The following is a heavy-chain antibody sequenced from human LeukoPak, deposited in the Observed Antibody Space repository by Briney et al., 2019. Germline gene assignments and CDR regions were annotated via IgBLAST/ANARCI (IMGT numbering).Heavy chain of an antibody. J-gene: IGHJ4*02. CDR3: AKDVPPYCGGDCYSWSPQIDY. CDR1: GFTFSTYG. CDR2: ISYDGGKQ. Sequence: PGGSLRLSCAASGFTFSTYGMHCVRQAPGKGLEWVAVISYDGGKQYYADSVKGRFTISRDNSKNTLYLQMNSLGAEDTAVYYCAKDVPPYCGGDCYSWSPQIDYWGQGTLVTVSS. D-gene: IGHD2-21*02. V-gene: IGHV3-30*18.